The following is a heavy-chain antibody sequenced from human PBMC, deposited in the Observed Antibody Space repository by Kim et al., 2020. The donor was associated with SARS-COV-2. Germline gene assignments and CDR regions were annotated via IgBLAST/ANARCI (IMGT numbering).Heavy chain of an antibody. CDR1: GGSVSSGSYY. CDR2: IYYSGST. Sequence: SETLSLTCTVSGGSVSSGSYYWSWIRQPPGKGLEWIGYIYYSGSTNYNPSLKSRVTISVDTSKNQFSLKLSSVTAADTAVYYCARGAGGDYVWRQVLDYWGQGTLVTVSS. D-gene: IGHD3-16*01. V-gene: IGHV4-61*01. CDR3: ARGAGGDYVWRQVLDY. J-gene: IGHJ4*02.